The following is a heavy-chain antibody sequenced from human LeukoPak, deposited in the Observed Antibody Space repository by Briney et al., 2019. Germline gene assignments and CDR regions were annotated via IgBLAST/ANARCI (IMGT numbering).Heavy chain of an antibody. CDR2: IDYTGRT. J-gene: IGHJ4*02. V-gene: IGHV4-39*02. CDR3: ARVGTWYYSDY. Sequence: SETLSLTCIVSGGSITTTTYYWGWIRQPPGKGLEWIGSIDYTGRTFHNPSLKSRVSISVDTPKNQFSLRLSSVTAADTAVYYCARVGTWYYSDYWGQGTLVTVSS. D-gene: IGHD2-15*01. CDR1: GGSITTTTYY.